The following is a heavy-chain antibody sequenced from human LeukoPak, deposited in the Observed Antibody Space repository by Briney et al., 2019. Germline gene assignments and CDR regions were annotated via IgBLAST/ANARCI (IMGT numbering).Heavy chain of an antibody. CDR1: GFTFSSYA. D-gene: IGHD1-26*01. J-gene: IGHJ4*02. CDR2: ISGSGGST. Sequence: PGGSLRLSCGASGFTFSSYAMSWVRQAPGKGLEWVSAISGSGGSTYYADSVKGRFTISRDNSKNTLYLQMNSLRAEDTAVYYCAKDPKSYSGSYFRYYWGQGTLVTVSS. V-gene: IGHV3-23*01. CDR3: AKDPKSYSGSYFRYY.